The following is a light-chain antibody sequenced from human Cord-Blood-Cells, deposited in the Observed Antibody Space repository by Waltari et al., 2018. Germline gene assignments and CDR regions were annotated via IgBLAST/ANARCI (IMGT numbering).Light chain of an antibody. CDR3: SSYTSSSTLGV. CDR1: SHDVGGYNY. CDR2: DVS. Sequence: QSAPTQPASVSGSPGPSITTPRPGTSHDVGGYNYVPWYQQHPRKAPKLMIYDVSKRPSGVSNRFSGSKSGNTASLTISGLQAEDEADYYCSSYTSSSTLGVFGGGTKLTVL. J-gene: IGLJ3*02. V-gene: IGLV2-14*01.